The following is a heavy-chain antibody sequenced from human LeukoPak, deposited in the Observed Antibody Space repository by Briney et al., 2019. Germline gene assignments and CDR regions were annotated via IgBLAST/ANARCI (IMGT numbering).Heavy chain of an antibody. CDR3: ARDQEAFDY. CDR1: GYSFTSNY. CDR2: IYPRDGST. J-gene: IGHJ4*02. Sequence: ASVKVSCKASGYSFTSNYIHWVRQAPGQGLEWMGMIYPRDGSTSYAQKFQGRVTVARDTSTSTVHMELGGLRSEDTAVYYCARDQEAFDYWGQGTLVTVSS. V-gene: IGHV1-46*01.